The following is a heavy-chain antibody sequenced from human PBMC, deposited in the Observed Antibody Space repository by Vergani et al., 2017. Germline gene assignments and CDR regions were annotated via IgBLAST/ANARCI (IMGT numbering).Heavy chain of an antibody. D-gene: IGHD3-3*01. CDR3: ARDNDVLSGYSDDAFDV. V-gene: IGHV1-8*01. J-gene: IGHJ3*01. Sequence: QVQLVQSGAAVKKPGASVKVSCKASGYTFTSYDINWVRQATGQGLEWMGWMNPNSGNTGYAQKLRDRVTLTRDRSTSTVYMELTGLRSDDTAMYYCARDNDVLSGYSDDAFDVWGQGTMVTVSS. CDR2: MNPNSGNT. CDR1: GYTFTSYD.